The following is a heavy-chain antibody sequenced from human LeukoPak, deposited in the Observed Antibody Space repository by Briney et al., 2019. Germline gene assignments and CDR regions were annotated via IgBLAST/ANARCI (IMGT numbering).Heavy chain of an antibody. V-gene: IGHV4-4*07. Sequence: KPSETLSLTCTVSGGSISSYYWSWIRQPAGKGLEWIGRIYTSGSTNYNPSLKSRVTMSVDTSKNQFSLKLSSVTAADTAVYYCARVFPDYYDSSGYPPDCYYYYMDVWGKGTTVTVSS. CDR3: ARVFPDYYDSSGYPPDCYYYYMDV. CDR2: IYTSGST. D-gene: IGHD3-22*01. J-gene: IGHJ6*03. CDR1: GGSISSYY.